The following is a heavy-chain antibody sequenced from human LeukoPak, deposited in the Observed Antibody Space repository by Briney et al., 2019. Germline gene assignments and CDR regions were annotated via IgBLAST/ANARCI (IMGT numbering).Heavy chain of an antibody. CDR3: AKDQGQAVVPRRFDY. V-gene: IGHV3-23*01. D-gene: IGHD2-15*01. J-gene: IGHJ4*02. Sequence: GGSLRLSCAASGFTFSTYAMSWVRQAPGKGLEWVSTIYYSGGNTYSADSVKGRFTISRDNAKNTLYLQMNSLRAEDTAVYYCAKDQGQAVVPRRFDYWGQGNPGHRLL. CDR1: GFTFSTYA. CDR2: IYYSGGNT.